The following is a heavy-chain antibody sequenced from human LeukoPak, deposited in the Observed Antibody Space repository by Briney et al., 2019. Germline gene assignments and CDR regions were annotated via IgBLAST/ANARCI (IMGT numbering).Heavy chain of an antibody. CDR3: VRGGPPTVTRLDY. CDR1: GGSISNYY. D-gene: IGHD4-17*01. CDR2: IYYSGST. Sequence: SETLSLTCTVSGGSISNYYWSWLRQPPGKGLEWIGYIYYSGSTNYHPSLKSRVTISVDTSKNQFSLKLSSVTAADTAVYYCVRGGPPTVTRLDYWGQGTLVTVSS. V-gene: IGHV4-59*01. J-gene: IGHJ4*02.